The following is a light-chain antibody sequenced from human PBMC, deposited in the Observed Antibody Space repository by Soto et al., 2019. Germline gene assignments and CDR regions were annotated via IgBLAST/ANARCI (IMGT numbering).Light chain of an antibody. J-gene: IGLJ3*02. V-gene: IGLV2-14*03. CDR1: NSDVGAYDY. CDR2: DVR. Sequence: QSALTQPASVSGSPGQSITISCTGTNSDVGAYDYVSWYQQHPGKAPKLLIYDVRNGPSGVSNRFFGSKSGNTASLTISGLQPDDEADYYCSSYTTTSTRVFGGGTKLTVL. CDR3: SSYTTTSTRV.